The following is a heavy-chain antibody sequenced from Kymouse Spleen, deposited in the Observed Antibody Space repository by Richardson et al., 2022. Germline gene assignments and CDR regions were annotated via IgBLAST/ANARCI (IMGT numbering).Heavy chain of an antibody. CDR1: GGTFSSYA. CDR3: ARFYGDYVDYYYYGMDV. V-gene: IGHV1-69*05. CDR2: IIPIFGTA. D-gene: IGHD4-17*01. Sequence: QVQLVQSGAEVKKPGSSVKVSCKASGGTFSSYAISWVRQAPGQGLEWMGGIIPIFGTANYAQKFQGRVTITTDESTSTAYMELSSLRSEDTAVYYCARFYGDYVDYYYYGMDVWGQGTTVTVSS. J-gene: IGHJ6*02.